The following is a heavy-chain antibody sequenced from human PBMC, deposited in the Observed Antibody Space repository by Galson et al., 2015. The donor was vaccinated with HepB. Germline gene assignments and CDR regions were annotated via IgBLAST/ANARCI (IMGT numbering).Heavy chain of an antibody. CDR2: ISETSTYS. V-gene: IGHV3-11*06. J-gene: IGHJ4*02. CDR1: GFSFSDSY. D-gene: IGHD3-10*01. Sequence: SLRLSCAASGFSFSDSYMAWIRQAPGKGLVWLSYISETSTYSNYADSVQGRFTISRDNAKTSLYLQMSSLRAEDTAMYYCARVRGSGSHPDHWGQGTLVTVSS. CDR3: ARVRGSGSHPDH.